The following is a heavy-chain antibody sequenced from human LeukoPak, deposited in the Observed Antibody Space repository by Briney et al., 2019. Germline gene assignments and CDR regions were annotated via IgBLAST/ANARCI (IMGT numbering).Heavy chain of an antibody. CDR2: ISSSGSTI. D-gene: IGHD3-10*01. Sequence: PGGSLRLSCAASGFTFSDYYMSWIRQAPGKGLEWVSYISSSGSTIYYADSVKGRFTISRDNAKNSLYLQMNSLRAEDTAVYYCARGSYYYGSGSYPLFKQVNSAFGGMDVWGQGTTVTVSS. CDR1: GFTFSDYY. CDR3: ARGSYYYGSGSYPLFKQVNSAFGGMDV. V-gene: IGHV3-11*01. J-gene: IGHJ6*02.